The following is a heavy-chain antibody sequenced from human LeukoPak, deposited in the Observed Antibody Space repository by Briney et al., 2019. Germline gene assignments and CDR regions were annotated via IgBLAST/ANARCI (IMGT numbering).Heavy chain of an antibody. J-gene: IGHJ6*03. Sequence: ASVKVSCKASGYTFTGYYMHWVRQAPGQGLEWMGWINPNSGGTKYAQKLQGRVTMTTDTSTSTAYMELRSLRSDDTAVYYCARDNHRAQYDILTRTTYYYYYMDVWGKGTAVTVSS. CDR3: ARDNHRAQYDILTRTTYYYYYMDV. CDR2: INPNSGGT. D-gene: IGHD3-9*01. V-gene: IGHV1-2*02. CDR1: GYTFTGYY.